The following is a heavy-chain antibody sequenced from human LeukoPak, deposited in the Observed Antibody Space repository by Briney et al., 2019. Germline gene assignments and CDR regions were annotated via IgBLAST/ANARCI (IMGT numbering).Heavy chain of an antibody. D-gene: IGHD3-16*01. CDR1: GFVFSNYA. Sequence: SGGSLRLSCAASGFVFSNYAMSWVRQTPARGLEWVSSLRGDGETFYADSVKGRFTLSRDHSRNTVHLQLNNLRVEDTAVYYCAKASWVSSADAVLWGQGTPVTVSS. V-gene: IGHV3-23*01. CDR3: AKASWVSSADAVL. J-gene: IGHJ4*01. CDR2: LRGDGET.